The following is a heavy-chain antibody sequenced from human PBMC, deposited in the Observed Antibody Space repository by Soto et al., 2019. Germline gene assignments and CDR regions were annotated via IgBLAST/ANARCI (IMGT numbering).Heavy chain of an antibody. CDR2: ISSNGGST. J-gene: IGHJ4*02. V-gene: IGHV3-64*01. Sequence: GGSLRLSCAASGFTFSSYAMHWVRQAPGKGLEYVSAISSNGGSTYYANSVKGRFTISRDNSKNTLYLQMGSLRAEDMAVYYCARVAVAGQFDYWGQGTLVTVSS. CDR3: ARVAVAGQFDY. CDR1: GFTFSSYA. D-gene: IGHD6-19*01.